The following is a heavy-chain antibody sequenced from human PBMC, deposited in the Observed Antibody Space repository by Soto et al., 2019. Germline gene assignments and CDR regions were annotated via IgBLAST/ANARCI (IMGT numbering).Heavy chain of an antibody. D-gene: IGHD3-22*01. CDR3: AKDLTYYDSSGWVPYYFDH. Sequence: GGSLRLSCAASGFTFSSYAMSWVRQAPGKGLEWVSAISGSGGSTYYADSVKGRFTISRDNSKNTLYLQMNSLRAEDTAVYYCAKDLTYYDSSGWVPYYFDHWGQGALVTVSS. J-gene: IGHJ4*02. CDR2: ISGSGGST. CDR1: GFTFSSYA. V-gene: IGHV3-23*01.